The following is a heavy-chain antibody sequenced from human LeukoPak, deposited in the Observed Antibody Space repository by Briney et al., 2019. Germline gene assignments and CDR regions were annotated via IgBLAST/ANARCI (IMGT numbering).Heavy chain of an antibody. V-gene: IGHV3-23*01. CDR3: AKDRLVVVPAAIFWFDP. J-gene: IGHJ5*02. CDR2: ISGSGGST. CDR1: GFTFSSYA. D-gene: IGHD2-2*01. Sequence: GGSLRLSCAASGFTFSSYAMSWVRQVPGKGLEWVSAISGSGGSTYYADSVKGRFTISRDNSKNTLYLQMNSLRAEDTAVYYCAKDRLVVVPAAIFWFDPWGQGTLVTVSS.